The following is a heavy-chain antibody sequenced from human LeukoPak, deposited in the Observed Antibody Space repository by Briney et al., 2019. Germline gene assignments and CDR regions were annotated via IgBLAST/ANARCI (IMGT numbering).Heavy chain of an antibody. Sequence: GGSLRLSCAASGFTFSDYYMSWIRQAPGKGLEWISYISTYTNYADPVKGRFTISRDNAKNSLYLQMSSLRPEDTAVYYCARDRVGEGFDYWGQGTLVTVSS. CDR3: ARDRVGEGFDY. CDR2: ISTYT. D-gene: IGHD3-16*01. J-gene: IGHJ4*02. V-gene: IGHV3-11*06. CDR1: GFTFSDYY.